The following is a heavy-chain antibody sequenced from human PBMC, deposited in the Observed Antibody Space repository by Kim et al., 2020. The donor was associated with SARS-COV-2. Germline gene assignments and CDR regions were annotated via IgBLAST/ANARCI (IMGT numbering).Heavy chain of an antibody. Sequence: ASVKVSCKTSGHIFTRDSIHWVRQAPGQGLEWMGGIDCGNGNTIYSQKFQGRVTFTTDTSACTTYMELSFLRSEDSAVYYCLGGFYFDYWGQGTLVTVSS. D-gene: IGHD3-16*01. CDR2: IDCGNGNT. CDR1: GHIFTRDS. V-gene: IGHV1-3*01. CDR3: LGGFYFDY. J-gene: IGHJ4*02.